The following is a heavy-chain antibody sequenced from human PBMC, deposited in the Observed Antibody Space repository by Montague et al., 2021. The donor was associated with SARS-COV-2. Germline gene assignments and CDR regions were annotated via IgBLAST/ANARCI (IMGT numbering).Heavy chain of an antibody. Sequence: SETRSLTCTVSFGSISTYNWSWIRQPPGKGLEWIGFIFYNGSTKYNPSLKRRVSISLDTSKNQFSLKLSSVAAADTAVYYCARQDAWAYCGDECYRGWFDSWGQGTLVTVSS. D-gene: IGHD2-21*01. CDR1: FGSISTYN. V-gene: IGHV4-59*01. CDR2: IFYNGST. J-gene: IGHJ5*01. CDR3: ARQDAWAYCGDECYRGWFDS.